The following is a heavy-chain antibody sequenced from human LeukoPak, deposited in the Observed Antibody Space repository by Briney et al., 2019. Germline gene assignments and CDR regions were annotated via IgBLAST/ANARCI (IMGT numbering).Heavy chain of an antibody. CDR2: ISYDGSNK. CDR3: ARGLHYDSSGYYSNDY. V-gene: IGHV3-30*04. Sequence: GRSLRLSCAASGFTFSSYAMHWVRQAPGKGLEWVAVISYDGSNKYYADSVKGRFTISRDNSKNTLYLQMNSLRAEDTAVYYCARGLHYDSSGYYSNDYWGQGTLVTVSS. D-gene: IGHD3-22*01. CDR1: GFTFSSYA. J-gene: IGHJ4*02.